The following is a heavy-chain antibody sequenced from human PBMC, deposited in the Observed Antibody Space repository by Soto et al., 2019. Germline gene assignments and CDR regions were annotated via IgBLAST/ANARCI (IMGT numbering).Heavy chain of an antibody. D-gene: IGHD2-8*01. V-gene: IGHV4-31*03. CDR1: GGSISSGGYY. Sequence: QVQLQESGPGLVKPSQTLSLTCTVSGGSISSGGYYWSWIRQHPGKGLEWIGYIYYSGSTYYNPSLKSRVTISVDTSKNQFSLKLSSVTAADTAVYYCARDRTLGYCTNGVCYMGRHWFDPWGQGTLVTVSS. CDR2: IYYSGST. J-gene: IGHJ5*02. CDR3: ARDRTLGYCTNGVCYMGRHWFDP.